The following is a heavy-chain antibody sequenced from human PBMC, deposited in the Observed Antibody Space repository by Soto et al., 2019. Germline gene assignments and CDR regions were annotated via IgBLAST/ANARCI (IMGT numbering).Heavy chain of an antibody. CDR1: GFTFGDYA. Sequence: GGSLRLSCTASGFTFGDYAMSWFRQAPGKGLEWVGFIRSKAYGGTTEYAASVKGRFTISRDDSKSIAYLQMNSLKTEDTAVYYCTRDSYCGGDCYGYYYYYGMDVWGQGTTVTVSS. V-gene: IGHV3-49*03. CDR2: IRSKAYGGTT. D-gene: IGHD2-21*02. J-gene: IGHJ6*02. CDR3: TRDSYCGGDCYGYYYYYGMDV.